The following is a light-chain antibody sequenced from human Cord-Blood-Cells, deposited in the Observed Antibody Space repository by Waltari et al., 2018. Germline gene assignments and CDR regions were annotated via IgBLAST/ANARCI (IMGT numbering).Light chain of an antibody. CDR3: QQYNSYWT. V-gene: IGKV1-5*01. CDR1: QSISSW. CDR2: DAS. Sequence: DIQITQSPSTLSASGGDRVTITCRASQSISSWLAWYQQKPGKAPKLLIYDASSLESGVPSRFSGSGSATEFILTISSLQPDDFATYYCQQYNSYWTFGQGTKVEIK. J-gene: IGKJ1*01.